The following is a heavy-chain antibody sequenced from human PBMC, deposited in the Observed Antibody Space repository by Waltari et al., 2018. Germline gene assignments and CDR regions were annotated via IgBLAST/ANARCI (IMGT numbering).Heavy chain of an antibody. J-gene: IGHJ3*02. CDR2: INWNSGSI. D-gene: IGHD3-22*01. CDR3: AKKNDEVFDRNGLVYDAFDM. V-gene: IGHV3-9*01. Sequence: EVQLVESGGGLVQPGRSLRLSVVGSGFTFDDYAMHWVRQAPGKGLEWVSGINWNSGSIGYGDSVKGRFIISRDNARNSVHLQMNGLTSEDTALYYCAKKNDEVFDRNGLVYDAFDMWGQGTMVTVSS. CDR1: GFTFDDYA.